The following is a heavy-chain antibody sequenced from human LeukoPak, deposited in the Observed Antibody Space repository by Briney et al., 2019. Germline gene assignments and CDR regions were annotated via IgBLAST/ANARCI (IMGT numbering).Heavy chain of an antibody. D-gene: IGHD4-17*01. Sequence: GGSLRLSCAASGFTFRSYGIHWVRQAPGKGLEWVAFIRYDGTNKYYADSVKGRFTISRDNSKNTLYLQMNSLRPDDTAVYYCAKDTGDQLRLDYFDYWGQGTLVTVSS. CDR3: AKDTGDQLRLDYFDY. CDR1: GFTFRSYG. J-gene: IGHJ4*02. CDR2: IRYDGTNK. V-gene: IGHV3-30*02.